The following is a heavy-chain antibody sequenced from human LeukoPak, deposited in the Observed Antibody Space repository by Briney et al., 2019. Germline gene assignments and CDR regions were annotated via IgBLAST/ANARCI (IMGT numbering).Heavy chain of an antibody. CDR3: TTCSTTVIDY. CDR2: ISGDGSIT. CDR1: GFTISGYW. D-gene: IGHD4-17*01. J-gene: IGHJ4*02. Sequence: GGSLRLSCAASGFTISGYWMHWVRQAPGKGLVWVSRISGDGSITAYADSVKGRFTISRDNAKNTLYLQMNSLRAEDTAVYYCTTCSTTVIDYWGQGTLVTVSS. V-gene: IGHV3-74*01.